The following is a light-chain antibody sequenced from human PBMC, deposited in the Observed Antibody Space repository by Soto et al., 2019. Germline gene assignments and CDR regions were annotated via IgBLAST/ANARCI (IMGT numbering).Light chain of an antibody. V-gene: IGLV2-14*01. CDR2: DVS. CDR1: SSEVGGYNY. CDR3: SSYTSSSTLYV. Sequence: QSVLTQPASVSGSPEQSITISCTGTSSEVGGYNYVSWYQQHPGKAPKLMIFDVSNRPSGVSNRFSGSKSGNTASLTISGLQAEDEADYYCSSYTSSSTLYVFGTGTKLTVL. J-gene: IGLJ1*01.